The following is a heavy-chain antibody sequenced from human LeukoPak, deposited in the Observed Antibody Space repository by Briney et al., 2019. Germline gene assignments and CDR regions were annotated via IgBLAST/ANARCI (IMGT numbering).Heavy chain of an antibody. Sequence: KSSETLSLTCTVSGGSINNYYWSWIRQPPGKGLEWIGYISYRGSTNYNPSLKSRVTISVDASNNQFSLKLSSVTAADTAVYYCATNAGPAALEAVDIWGQGTMVTVSS. CDR3: ATNAGPAALEAVDI. D-gene: IGHD2-2*01. V-gene: IGHV4-59*08. CDR1: GGSINNYY. CDR2: ISYRGST. J-gene: IGHJ3*02.